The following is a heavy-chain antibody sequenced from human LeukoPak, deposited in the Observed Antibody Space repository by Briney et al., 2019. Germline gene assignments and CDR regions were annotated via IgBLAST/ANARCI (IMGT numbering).Heavy chain of an antibody. Sequence: ASVKVSCKASGYTFTGYYMHWVRQAPGQGLEWMGRINPNSGGTNYAQKFQGRVTMTRDTSISTAYMELSRLRSDDTAVYYCARETHSSSRDFDYWGQGTLVTVSS. J-gene: IGHJ4*02. CDR1: GYTFTGYY. D-gene: IGHD6-6*01. V-gene: IGHV1-2*06. CDR2: INPNSGGT. CDR3: ARETHSSSRDFDY.